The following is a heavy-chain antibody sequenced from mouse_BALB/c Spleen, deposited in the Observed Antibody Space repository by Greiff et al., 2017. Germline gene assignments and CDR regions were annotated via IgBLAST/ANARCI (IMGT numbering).Heavy chain of an antibody. CDR1: GYTFTSYW. J-gene: IGHJ3*01. CDR3: ARGDYGNSFAY. D-gene: IGHD2-1*01. CDR2: IDPSDSYT. V-gene: IGHV1-69*02. Sequence: QVQLQQPGAELVKPGASVKLSCKASGYTFTSYWMHWVKQRPGQGLEWIGEIDPSDSYTNYNQKFKGKATLTVDKSSSTAYMQLSSLTSEDSAVYYCARGDYGNSFAYWGQGTLVTVSA.